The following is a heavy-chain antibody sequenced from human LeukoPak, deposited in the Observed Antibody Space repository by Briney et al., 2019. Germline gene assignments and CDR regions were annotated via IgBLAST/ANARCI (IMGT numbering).Heavy chain of an antibody. D-gene: IGHD3-22*01. J-gene: IGHJ6*03. Sequence: PGGSLRLSCAASGFTFSSYAMSWVRQAPGKGLEWVSAISGSGGSTYYADSVKGRFTISRDNSKNTLYLQMNSLRAEDTAVYYCAKVNTYYYDSSGYYPYYYYMDVWGKGTTVTVSS. CDR1: GFTFSSYA. CDR2: ISGSGGST. CDR3: AKVNTYYYDSSGYYPYYYYMDV. V-gene: IGHV3-23*01.